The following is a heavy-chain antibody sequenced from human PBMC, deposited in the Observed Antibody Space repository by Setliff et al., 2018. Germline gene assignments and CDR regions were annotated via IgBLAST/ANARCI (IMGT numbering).Heavy chain of an antibody. CDR2: INPYNDNT. V-gene: IGHV1-8*03. D-gene: IGHD5-12*01. Sequence: GASVKVSCKASGGTFNTYGLSWVRQAPGQGLEWMGGINPYNDNTHYAQKFRGRVTITSDRSVSTAYMELSSLRSEDTAVYYCARTLNRDGYNPSPFDPWGQGTLVTVSS. CDR1: GGTFNTYG. J-gene: IGHJ5*02. CDR3: ARTLNRDGYNPSPFDP.